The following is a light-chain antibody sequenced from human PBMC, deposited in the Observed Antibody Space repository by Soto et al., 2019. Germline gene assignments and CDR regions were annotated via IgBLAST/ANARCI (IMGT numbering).Light chain of an antibody. Sequence: EVVMTQSPATLSVSPVECVTLACRASQSVSSYLAWYQQKPGQAPRLLIYGASSRATGIPDRFSGSGSGTDFTLTISRLEPEDFAVYYCQQYGSMGVTFGPGTKVDIK. CDR1: QSVSSY. CDR2: GAS. CDR3: QQYGSMGVT. V-gene: IGKV3-20*01. J-gene: IGKJ3*01.